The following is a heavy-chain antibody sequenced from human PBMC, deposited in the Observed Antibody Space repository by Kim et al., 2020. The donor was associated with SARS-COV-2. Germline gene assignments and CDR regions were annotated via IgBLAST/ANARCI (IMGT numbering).Heavy chain of an antibody. CDR2: ISYDGSNK. D-gene: IGHD3-10*01. CDR3: ARDSVVRGVESNYFDY. V-gene: IGHV3-33*05. CDR1: GFTFSSYG. J-gene: IGHJ4*02. Sequence: GGSLRLSCAASGFTFSSYGMHWVRQAPGKGLEWVAVISYDGSNKYYADSVKGRFTISRDNSKNTLYLQMNSLRAEDTAVYYCARDSVVRGVESNYFDYWGQGTLVTVSS.